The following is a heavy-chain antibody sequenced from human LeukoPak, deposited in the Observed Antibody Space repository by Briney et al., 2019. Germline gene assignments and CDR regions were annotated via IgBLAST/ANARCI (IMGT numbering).Heavy chain of an antibody. CDR1: GYTFTNYG. V-gene: IGHV1-18*01. Sequence: ASVKVSCKASGYTFTNYGISWVRQAPGQGLEWMGWISTNSDIRTYAQTLQSRFTMTTDTATTTAYMELNNLTSDDTAVYYCARDWDAMNNCFDPWGQGTPVTVSS. CDR3: ARDWDAMNNCFDP. CDR2: ISTNSDIR. J-gene: IGHJ5*02. D-gene: IGHD1-26*01.